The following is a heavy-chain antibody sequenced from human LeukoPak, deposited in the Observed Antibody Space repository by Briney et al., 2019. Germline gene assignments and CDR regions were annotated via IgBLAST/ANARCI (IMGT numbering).Heavy chain of an antibody. CDR2: ISSSSSTI. CDR3: ARYQNDYGDYGSDY. CDR1: GFTFSSYS. D-gene: IGHD4-17*01. Sequence: GGPLRLSCAASGFTFSSYSMNWVRQAPGKGLEWVSYISSSSSTIYCADSVKGRFTISRDNAKNSLYLQMNSLRAEDTAVYYCARYQNDYGDYGSDYWGQGTLVTVSS. J-gene: IGHJ4*02. V-gene: IGHV3-48*01.